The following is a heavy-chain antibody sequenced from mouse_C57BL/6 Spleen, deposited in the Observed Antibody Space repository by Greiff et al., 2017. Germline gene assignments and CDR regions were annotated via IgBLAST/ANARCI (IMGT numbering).Heavy chain of an antibody. Sequence: EVMLVESGGGLVQPGGSLSLSCAASGFTFTDYYMSWVRQPPGKALEWLGFIRNKANGYTTEYSASVKGRFTISRDNSQSILYLQMNALRAEDSATYYCARYTTVVATNWYFDVWGTGTTVTVSS. D-gene: IGHD1-1*01. V-gene: IGHV7-3*01. CDR3: ARYTTVVATNWYFDV. J-gene: IGHJ1*03. CDR2: IRNKANGYTT. CDR1: GFTFTDYY.